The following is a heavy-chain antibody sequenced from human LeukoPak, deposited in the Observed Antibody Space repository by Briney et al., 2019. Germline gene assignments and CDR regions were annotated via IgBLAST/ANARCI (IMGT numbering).Heavy chain of an antibody. CDR2: ISSSSSYI. Sequence: GGSLRLSCAASGFTFSSYSMNWVRQAPGKGLEWVSSISSSSSYIYYADSVKGRFTISRDNAKNSLYLQMNSLRAEDTAVYYCARGRASYYDSSGWVDYWGQGTLVTVSS. J-gene: IGHJ4*02. CDR1: GFTFSSYS. V-gene: IGHV3-21*01. D-gene: IGHD3-22*01. CDR3: ARGRASYYDSSGWVDY.